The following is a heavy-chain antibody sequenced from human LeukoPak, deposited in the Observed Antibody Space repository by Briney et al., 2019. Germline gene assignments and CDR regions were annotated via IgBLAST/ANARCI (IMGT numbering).Heavy chain of an antibody. CDR1: GGSISSYY. CDR2: IYSSGST. D-gene: IGHD1-26*01. CDR3: ARHGRKWELLSAFDI. J-gene: IGHJ3*02. Sequence: SETLSLTCTVSGGSISSYYWTWIRQPAGKGLEWIGRIYSSGSTNYSPSLKSRVTISVDTSKNQFSLKLSSVTAADTAVYYCARHGRKWELLSAFDIWGQGTMVTVSS. V-gene: IGHV4-4*07.